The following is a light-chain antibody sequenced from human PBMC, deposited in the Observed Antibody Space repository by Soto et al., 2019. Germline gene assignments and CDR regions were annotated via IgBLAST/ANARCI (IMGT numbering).Light chain of an antibody. CDR1: SSSIGNNF. Sequence: QSVLTQPPSVSAAPGQSVIISCSGRSSSIGNNFVSWYQQLPGTAPKLLIYDNNKRPSEIPDRFSGSKSGTSATLGITGLQTGDEADYYCGSWDSSLSAGVFGGGTKLTVL. J-gene: IGLJ2*01. CDR3: GSWDSSLSAGV. V-gene: IGLV1-51*01. CDR2: DNN.